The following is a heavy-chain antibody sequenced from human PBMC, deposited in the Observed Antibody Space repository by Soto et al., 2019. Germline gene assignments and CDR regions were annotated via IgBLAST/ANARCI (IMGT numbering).Heavy chain of an antibody. Sequence: GGSLRLSCTASGFTFGDYAMSWFRQAPGKGLEWVGFIRSKAYGGTTEYAASVKGRFTISRDDSKSIAYLQMNSLKTEDTAVYYCSREADIVVVPAAVYYMDGWGKGTTVTVSS. V-gene: IGHV3-49*03. J-gene: IGHJ6*03. CDR3: SREADIVVVPAAVYYMDG. CDR2: IRSKAYGGTT. CDR1: GFTFGDYA. D-gene: IGHD2-2*01.